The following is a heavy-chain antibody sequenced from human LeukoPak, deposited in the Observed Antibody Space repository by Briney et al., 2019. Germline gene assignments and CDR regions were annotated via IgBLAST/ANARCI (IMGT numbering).Heavy chain of an antibody. D-gene: IGHD3-3*01. CDR1: GYSFISYW. V-gene: IGHV5-51*01. CDR3: ARRRHYDYDFWSGGGMDV. J-gene: IGHJ6*02. CDR2: IYPGDSDT. Sequence: KDGESLKISCKGSGYSFISYWIGWVRQMPGKGLEWMGIIYPGDSDTRYSPSFQGQVTISADKSISTAYLQWSSLKASDTAMYYCARRRHYDYDFWSGGGMDVWGQGTTVTVSS.